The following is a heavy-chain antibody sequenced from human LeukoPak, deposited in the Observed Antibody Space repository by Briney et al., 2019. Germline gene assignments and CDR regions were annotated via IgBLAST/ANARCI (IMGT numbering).Heavy chain of an antibody. CDR2: IYDSGST. D-gene: IGHD3-10*01. V-gene: IGHV4-31*03. CDR1: GGSISRGGDY. Sequence: SSETLSLTCTVSGGSISRGGDYWSWIRQHPGKGLEWIGYIYDSGSTYYNPSLKSRVTISADTSKNQFSLKLSSVTAADTAVFYCARVPIIRGVIEDWGQGTLVSVSS. J-gene: IGHJ4*02. CDR3: ARVPIIRGVIED.